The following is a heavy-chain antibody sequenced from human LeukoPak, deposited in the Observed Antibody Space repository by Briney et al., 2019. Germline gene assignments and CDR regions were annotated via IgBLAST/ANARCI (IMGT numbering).Heavy chain of an antibody. CDR1: GFTFSSYG. CDR2: IRYDGSNK. V-gene: IGHV3-30*02. CDR3: ARAGSIRFDY. J-gene: IGHJ4*02. Sequence: GGSLRLSCAASGFTFSSYGMHWVRQAPGKGLEWVAFIRYDGSNKYYADSVKGRFTISRDNSKNTLYLQMNSLRAEDTAVYYCARAGSIRFDYWGQGTLVTVSS. D-gene: IGHD1-26*01.